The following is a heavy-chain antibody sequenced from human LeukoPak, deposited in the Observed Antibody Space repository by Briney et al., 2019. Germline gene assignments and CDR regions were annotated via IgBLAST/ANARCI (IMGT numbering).Heavy chain of an antibody. J-gene: IGHJ4*02. CDR2: ISGSGGST. CDR1: GFTFSSYA. Sequence: PGGSLRLSCAASGFTFSSYAMSWVRQAPGKGLEWVSAISGSGGSTYYADSVKGRFTISRDNSKNTLYLQMNSLRAEDTAVYYCAKDLKSGYSGYGLHDYWGQGTLVTVSS. V-gene: IGHV3-23*01. D-gene: IGHD5-12*01. CDR3: AKDLKSGYSGYGLHDY.